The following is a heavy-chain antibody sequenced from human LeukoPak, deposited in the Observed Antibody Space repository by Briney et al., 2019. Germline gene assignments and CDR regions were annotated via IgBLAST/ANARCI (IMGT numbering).Heavy chain of an antibody. CDR1: AASINTYY. CDR3: ARWSSNYYDSSGRRFDP. V-gene: IGHV4-4*07. D-gene: IGHD3-22*01. Sequence: SETLSLTCTLSAASINTYYWNWIRQPAGKGLEWIGRIYTSGSTYYDSSLKSRVTISVDTSKNQFSLKLSSVTAADTAVYYCARWSSNYYDSSGRRFDPWGQGTLVTVSS. CDR2: IYTSGST. J-gene: IGHJ5*02.